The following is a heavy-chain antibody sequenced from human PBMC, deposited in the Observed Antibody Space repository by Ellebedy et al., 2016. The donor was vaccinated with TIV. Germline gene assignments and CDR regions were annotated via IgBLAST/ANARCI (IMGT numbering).Heavy chain of an antibody. CDR1: GFMFSHYW. D-gene: IGHD6-19*01. CDR3: ARDQWLGRAYYFDS. J-gene: IGHJ4*02. Sequence: GGSLRLSCAASGFMFSHYWMTWVRQAPGKGLEWVANIKEDGSEEYYVDSVKGRFAISRDNARNSLHLQMNSLRAEDTAVYYCARDQWLGRAYYFDSWGQGTLVTVSS. CDR2: IKEDGSEE. V-gene: IGHV3-7*01.